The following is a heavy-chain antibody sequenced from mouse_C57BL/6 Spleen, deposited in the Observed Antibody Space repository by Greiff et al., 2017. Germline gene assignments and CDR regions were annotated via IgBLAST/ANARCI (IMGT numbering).Heavy chain of an antibody. D-gene: IGHD1-1*01. CDR3: TTSGSSNYYAMDY. Sequence: VQLQQSGAELVRPGASVKLSCTASGFNIKDYYMHWVKQRPEQGLEWIGRIDPEDGDTEYAPKFQGKDTMTADTSSNTAYLQLSSLTSEDTAVYYCTTSGSSNYYAMDYWGQGTSVTVSS. V-gene: IGHV14-1*01. J-gene: IGHJ4*01. CDR1: GFNIKDYY. CDR2: IDPEDGDT.